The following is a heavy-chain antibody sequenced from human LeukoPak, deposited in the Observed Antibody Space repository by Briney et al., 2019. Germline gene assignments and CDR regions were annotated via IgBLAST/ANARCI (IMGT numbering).Heavy chain of an antibody. CDR1: GYTFTGYY. V-gene: IGHV1-2*06. CDR2: INPNSGGT. CDR3: ARGKDGYNYFLTEYYFDY. D-gene: IGHD5-24*01. J-gene: IGHJ4*02. Sequence: GASVKVSCKASGYTFTGYYMHWVRQAPGQGLEWMGRINPNSGGTNYAQKFQGRVTMTRDTSISTAYMELSRLRSDDTAVYYCARGKDGYNYFLTEYYFDYWGQGTLVTVSS.